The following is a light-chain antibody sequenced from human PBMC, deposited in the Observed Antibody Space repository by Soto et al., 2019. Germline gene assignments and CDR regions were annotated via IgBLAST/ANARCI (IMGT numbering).Light chain of an antibody. CDR3: QQYSSFPVT. CDR2: DAS. Sequence: DIQMTQSPSALSASVGDRVTITCRASQSISSKLAWYQQKPGKAPKFLIYDASSLESGVPARFSGSGSGTEFTLAISNLQPDDFATYYCQQYSSFPVTFGQGTRLESK. J-gene: IGKJ5*01. CDR1: QSISSK. V-gene: IGKV1-5*01.